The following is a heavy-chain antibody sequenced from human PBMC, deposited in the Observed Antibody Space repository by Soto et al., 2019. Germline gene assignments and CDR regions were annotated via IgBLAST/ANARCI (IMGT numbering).Heavy chain of an antibody. J-gene: IGHJ4*02. V-gene: IGHV1-69*01. D-gene: IGHD3-22*01. CDR3: ARGGSGYTWFNEF. CDR2: IIPVFQTA. Sequence: QEQLVQSGAEVKKPGSSVKVSCKASGGLFSSYPISWVRQVPGQGLEWMGGIIPVFQTAYYTPCFQGRVTINADESTNKAYMELSSLRSEDTAIYYCARGGSGYTWFNEFWGQGTLVTVSS. CDR1: GGLFSSYP.